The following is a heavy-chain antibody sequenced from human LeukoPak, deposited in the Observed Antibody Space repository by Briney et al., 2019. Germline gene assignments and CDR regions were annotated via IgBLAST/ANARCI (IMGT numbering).Heavy chain of an antibody. D-gene: IGHD6-13*01. J-gene: IGHJ6*02. Sequence: PGGSLRLSCAASGFTFSSYAMHWVRQAPGKGLEWVALISYDGSNKSYADSVKGRFTISRDNSKNTLYLQMNSLRAEDTAVYYCARELAAAGGYTMDVWGQGTTVTVSS. V-gene: IGHV3-30-3*01. CDR2: ISYDGSNK. CDR3: ARELAAAGGYTMDV. CDR1: GFTFSSYA.